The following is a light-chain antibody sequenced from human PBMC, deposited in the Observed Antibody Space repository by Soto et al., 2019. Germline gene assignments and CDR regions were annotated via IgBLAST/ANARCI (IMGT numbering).Light chain of an antibody. J-gene: IGKJ1*01. Sequence: DIQMTQSPSTLSASVGDRVTITCRASQSISSWLAWYQQKPGKAPKLLIYDASSLESGVPSRFSGSGSGADFTLTISGLQPDDFATYYCQQYNSYWMFGLGTKVDIK. V-gene: IGKV1-5*01. CDR3: QQYNSYWM. CDR1: QSISSW. CDR2: DAS.